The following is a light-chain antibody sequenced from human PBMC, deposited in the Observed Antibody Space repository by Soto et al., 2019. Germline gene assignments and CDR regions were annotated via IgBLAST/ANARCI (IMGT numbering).Light chain of an antibody. CDR3: QQRSKWPIT. V-gene: IGKV3-11*01. J-gene: IGKJ5*01. CDR1: QSVSSY. Sequence: EIVLTQSPGTLSLSPGERATPSCRASQSVSSYLAWYQQKPGQAPRLLIYDASNRATGIPARFSGSGSGTDFTLTISSLEPEDLAVYYCQQRSKWPITFGQGTRLENK. CDR2: DAS.